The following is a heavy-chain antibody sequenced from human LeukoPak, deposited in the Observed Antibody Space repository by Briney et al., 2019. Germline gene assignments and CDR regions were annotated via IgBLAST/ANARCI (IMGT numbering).Heavy chain of an antibody. Sequence: SETLPLTCTVSGGSISSGGYYWSWIRQPPGKGLEWIGYIYHSGTTSYNSSLKSRVTISVDTSKNQLSLKLTSVTAADTAVYYCARWDDSAWGFGNWGPGTLVTVSS. CDR2: IYHSGTT. CDR1: GGSISSGGYY. D-gene: IGHD6-19*01. V-gene: IGHV4-61*08. J-gene: IGHJ4*02. CDR3: ARWDDSAWGFGN.